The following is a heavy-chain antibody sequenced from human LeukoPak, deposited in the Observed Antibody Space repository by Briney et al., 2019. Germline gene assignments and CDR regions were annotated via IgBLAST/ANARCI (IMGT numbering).Heavy chain of an antibody. CDR1: GYTFTSYS. V-gene: IGHV1-46*01. Sequence: ASVKVSCKASGYTFTSYSMHWVRQAPGQGLEWMGMLNPSGGTTSNAQKFQGRLIMTRDTSTSIVYMELTSLRSEDTAVYSCARDGGKITARRYFDYWGQGTLVTVSS. CDR2: LNPSGGTT. D-gene: IGHD6-6*01. CDR3: ARDGGKITARRYFDY. J-gene: IGHJ4*02.